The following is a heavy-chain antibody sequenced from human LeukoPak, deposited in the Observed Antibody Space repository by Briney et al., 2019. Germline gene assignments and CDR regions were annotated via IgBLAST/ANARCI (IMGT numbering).Heavy chain of an antibody. CDR1: GFTFSSYW. D-gene: IGHD6-13*01. CDR2: INTDGSST. Sequence: PGGSLRLSCAASGFTFSSYWMHWVRQAPGMGLVWVPRINTDGSSTSYADSVKGRFTISRDNAKNTLYLQMNSLRAEDTAVYYCARERAAAGFDYWGQGTLVTVSS. CDR3: ARERAAAGFDY. V-gene: IGHV3-74*01. J-gene: IGHJ4*02.